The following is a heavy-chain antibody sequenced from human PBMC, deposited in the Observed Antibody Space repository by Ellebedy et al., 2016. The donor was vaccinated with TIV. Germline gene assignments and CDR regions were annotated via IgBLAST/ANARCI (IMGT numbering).Heavy chain of an antibody. J-gene: IGHJ1*01. CDR1: GGSFSSYA. Sequence: AASVKVSCKASGGSFSSYAISWVRQAPGQGLEWRGGIIPVLETPNYAQKFQGRLTASADKSTNTAYMELSSLTSEDTAVYYCAADLASVGQWGQGTLVIVSS. D-gene: IGHD1-26*01. V-gene: IGHV1-69*10. CDR3: AADLASVGQ. CDR2: IIPVLETP.